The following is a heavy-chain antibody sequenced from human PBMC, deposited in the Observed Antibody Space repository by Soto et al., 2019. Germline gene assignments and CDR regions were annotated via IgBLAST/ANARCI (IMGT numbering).Heavy chain of an antibody. V-gene: IGHV1-18*01. J-gene: IGHJ4*02. Sequence: QVHLVQSGAEVKKPGASVKVSCKASGYTFTSYGITWVRQAPGQGLEWMGWISAHNGNTDYAQKLQGIVIVTRDTSTSPAYMGLRSLISDDTAVYYWARGRYGDYWGQGALVTVSS. CDR1: GYTFTSYG. CDR3: ARGRYGDY. D-gene: IGHD1-1*01. CDR2: ISAHNGNT.